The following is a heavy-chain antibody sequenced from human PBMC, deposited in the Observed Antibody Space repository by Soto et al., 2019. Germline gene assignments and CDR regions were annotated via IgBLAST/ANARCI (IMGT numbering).Heavy chain of an antibody. V-gene: IGHV3-23*01. CDR2: ISGSGGST. J-gene: IGHJ5*02. Sequence: PAGSIRLSCAASGLTFSSYAMSWVRQAPGKGLEWVSAISGSGGSTYYADAVKGRFTISRDNSKNTLYLQMNSLRAEDTAVYYGAKIEPLRFDPWGQGTLVTVS. CDR3: AKIEPLRFDP. CDR1: GLTFSSYA.